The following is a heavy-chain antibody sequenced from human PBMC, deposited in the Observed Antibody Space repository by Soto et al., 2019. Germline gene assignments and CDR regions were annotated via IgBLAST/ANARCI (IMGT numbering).Heavy chain of an antibody. CDR1: GFSFRNYE. V-gene: IGHV3-48*03. CDR2: SSGSGSTV. D-gene: IGHD3-22*01. J-gene: IGHJ4*02. CDR3: ASSAYYYASEY. Sequence: EVQLVESGGGSVQPGGSLSLSCTASGFSFRNYEMMWVRQAPGKGLEWISYSSGSGSTVYYADAVKGRFTFDRDNAKNSLYLQMNNLRVEDTAVYYCASSAYYYASEYWGQGTLVTVSS.